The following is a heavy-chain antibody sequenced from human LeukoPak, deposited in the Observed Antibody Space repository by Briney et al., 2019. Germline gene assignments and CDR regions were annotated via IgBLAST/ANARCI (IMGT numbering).Heavy chain of an antibody. J-gene: IGHJ6*02. Sequence: GGSLRLSCAASGFTFNSYAMTWVRQAPGKGLEWVSLISGSGGATYYADSMKGRFTISGDNSKNTLYLQMNSLRAEDTAVYYCAKALMSYSSGWYDWGQGTTVTVSS. CDR2: ISGSGGAT. V-gene: IGHV3-23*01. CDR3: AKALMSYSSGWYD. CDR1: GFTFNSYA. D-gene: IGHD6-19*01.